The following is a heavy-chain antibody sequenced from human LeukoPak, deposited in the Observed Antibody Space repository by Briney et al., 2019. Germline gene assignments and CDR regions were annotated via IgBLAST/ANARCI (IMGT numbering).Heavy chain of an antibody. V-gene: IGHV4-4*07. CDR1: GGSISSYY. J-gene: IGHJ6*02. Sequence: PSETLSLTCTVSGGSISSYYWSWIRQPAGKGLEWIGRIYTSGSTNYNPSLKSRVTMSVDTSKNQFSLKLSSVTAADTAVYYCGRHVSSGWDYYYGLDVWGQGTTVTVSS. CDR3: GRHVSSGWDYYYGLDV. D-gene: IGHD6-19*01. CDR2: IYTSGST.